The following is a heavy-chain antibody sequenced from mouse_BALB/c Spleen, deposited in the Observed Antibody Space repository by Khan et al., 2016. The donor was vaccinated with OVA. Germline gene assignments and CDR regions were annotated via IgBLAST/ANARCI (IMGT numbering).Heavy chain of an antibody. CDR2: ILAGGST. Sequence: QVQLKESGPGLVAPSQSLSITCTVYGYSLTRYGVHWVRQPLGKGLEWLGLILAGGSTNYNSAVMSRLSISIDNSKSLAFLIMNSLQTVDTALYYGDRSKYLARYWGQGTTLTVSS. V-gene: IGHV2-9*02. J-gene: IGHJ2*01. CDR3: DRSKYLARY. CDR1: GYSLTRYG. D-gene: IGHD3-3*01.